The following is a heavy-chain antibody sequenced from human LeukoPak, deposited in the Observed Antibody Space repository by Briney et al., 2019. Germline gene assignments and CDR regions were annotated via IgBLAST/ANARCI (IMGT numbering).Heavy chain of an antibody. J-gene: IGHJ4*02. D-gene: IGHD3-22*01. CDR1: GFTFSSYW. CDR3: ARGGGTYYYDSSGYYYY. Sequence: QTGGSLRLSCAASGFTFSSYWMSWVRQAPGKGLEWVANIKQDGSEKYYVDSVKGRFTISRENAKNSLYLQMNSLGAEDTAVYYCARGGGTYYYDSSGYYYYWGQGTLVTVSS. V-gene: IGHV3-7*04. CDR2: IKQDGSEK.